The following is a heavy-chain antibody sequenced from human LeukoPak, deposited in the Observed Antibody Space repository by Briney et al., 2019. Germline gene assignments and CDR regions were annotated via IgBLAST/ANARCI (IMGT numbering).Heavy chain of an antibody. CDR3: ARFTARAREIDY. CDR2: INHSGST. D-gene: IGHD6-6*01. V-gene: IGHV4-34*01. CDR1: GGSFSGYY. Sequence: SETLSLTCTVSGGSFSGYYWSWIRQPPGKGLEWIGEINHSGSTNYNPSLKSRVTMSVDTSKSHLSLKLTSVTAADTAVYYCARFTARAREIDYWGQGILVTVSS. J-gene: IGHJ4*02.